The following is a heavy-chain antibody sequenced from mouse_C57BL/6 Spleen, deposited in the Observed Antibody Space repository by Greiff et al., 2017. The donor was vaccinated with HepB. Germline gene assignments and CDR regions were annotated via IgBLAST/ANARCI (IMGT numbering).Heavy chain of an antibody. Sequence: EVNLVESGGDLVKPGGSLKLSCAASGFTFSSYGMSWVRQTPDKRLEWVATISSGGSYTYYPDSVKGRFTISRDNAKNTLYLQMSSLKSEDTAMYYCARQASRAWFAYWGQGTLVTVSA. CDR1: GFTFSSYG. CDR3: ARQASRAWFAY. V-gene: IGHV5-6*01. J-gene: IGHJ3*01. D-gene: IGHD1-1*01. CDR2: ISSGGSYT.